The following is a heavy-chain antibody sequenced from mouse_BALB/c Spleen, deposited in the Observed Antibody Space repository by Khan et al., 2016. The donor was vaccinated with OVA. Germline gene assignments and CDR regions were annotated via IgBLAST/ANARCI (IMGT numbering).Heavy chain of an antibody. CDR2: VNPSNGDT. D-gene: IGHD2-10*02. CDR3: VREYEFFPY. Sequence: VQLQQSGPDLVKPGASVKISCKASGYSFTAYYMHWVKESHGKTLECIGRVNPSNGDTTYNQTFRGKAILTVDKSSSTAYMELRSLTSEDSAVYYCVREYEFFPYWGQGTLVTFSA. J-gene: IGHJ3*01. CDR1: GYSFTAYY. V-gene: IGHV1-18*01.